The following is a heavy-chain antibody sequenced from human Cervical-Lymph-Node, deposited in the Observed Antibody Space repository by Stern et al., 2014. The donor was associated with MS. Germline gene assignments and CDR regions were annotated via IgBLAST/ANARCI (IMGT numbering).Heavy chain of an antibody. V-gene: IGHV1-2*02. D-gene: IGHD3-10*01. CDR1: GYTFTAYY. J-gene: IGHJ4*01. CDR2: VNTNGGGA. CDR3: ARDSGEMDVVMGGNWYFDF. Sequence: QVQLVQSGAEMRKPGASVKISCRASGYTFTAYYMHWVRQAPGQGPEWMGWVNTNGGGAHYAQKFQGRVTMTRDTSFSTAFLEFSSLRSDDTAVYFCARDSGEMDVVMGGNWYFDFWGQGTLVTVSS.